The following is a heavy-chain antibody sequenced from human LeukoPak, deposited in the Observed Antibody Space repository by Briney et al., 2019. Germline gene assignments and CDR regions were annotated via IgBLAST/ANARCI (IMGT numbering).Heavy chain of an antibody. D-gene: IGHD6-19*01. J-gene: IGHJ4*02. V-gene: IGHV4-59*01. CDR1: GGSISSYY. CDR3: ARGTYSSGWGTSDY. CDR2: IYYSGSN. Sequence: SETLSLTCTVSGGSISSYYWSWIRQPPGKGLEWSGYIYYSGSNNYNPSLKSRVTISVDTSKNQFSLKLSSVTGADTAVYYCARGTYSSGWGTSDYWGQGTLVTVSS.